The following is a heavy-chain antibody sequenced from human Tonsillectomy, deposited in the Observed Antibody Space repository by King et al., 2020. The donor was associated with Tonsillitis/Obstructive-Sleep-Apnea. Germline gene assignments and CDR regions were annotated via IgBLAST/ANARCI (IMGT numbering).Heavy chain of an antibody. V-gene: IGHV4-59*01. J-gene: IGHJ4*02. Sequence: VQLQESGPGLVKPSETLSLTCTVSGGSITSYYWSWIRQPPGKGLEWIGYIYYSGNTNYNPSLKSRVTISVDTSKNQFSLKLSSVTAADTAVYYCARVRGVMGDTFYYFDYWGQGPLVPVPS. CDR2: IYYSGNT. D-gene: IGHD3-16*01. CDR3: ARVRGVMGDTFYYFDY. CDR1: GGSITSYY.